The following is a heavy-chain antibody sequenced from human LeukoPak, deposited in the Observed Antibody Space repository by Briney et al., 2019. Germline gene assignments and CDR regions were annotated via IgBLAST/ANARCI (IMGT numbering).Heavy chain of an antibody. D-gene: IGHD2-15*01. CDR2: IYHSGST. CDR3: ARAIGCSGGSCYLFDY. Sequence: SETLSLTCAVSGGSISSGNWWSWVRQPRGKGLEWIGEIYHSGSTNYNPSLKSRVTISVDKSKNQFSLKLSSVTAADTAVYSCARAIGCSGGSCYLFDYWGQGTLVTVSS. V-gene: IGHV4-4*02. J-gene: IGHJ4*02. CDR1: GGSISSGNW.